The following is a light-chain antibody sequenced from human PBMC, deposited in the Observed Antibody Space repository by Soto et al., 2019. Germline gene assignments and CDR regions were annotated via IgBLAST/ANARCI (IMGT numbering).Light chain of an antibody. V-gene: IGLV1-51*01. J-gene: IGLJ1*01. Sequence: QSVLTQPPSVSAAPGQKVTISCSGSSSNIGNNYVSWYQQLPGTAPKLLIYDNNKRPSGIPDRFSGSKSGTSATLGITGLQAEDEGDYYCQSYDNTLSARYVFGTGTKLTVL. CDR1: SSNIGNNY. CDR2: DNN. CDR3: QSYDNTLSARYV.